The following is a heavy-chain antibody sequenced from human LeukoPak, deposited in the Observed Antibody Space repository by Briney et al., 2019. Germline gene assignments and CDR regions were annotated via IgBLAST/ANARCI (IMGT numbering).Heavy chain of an antibody. CDR1: GGSFSGYY. V-gene: IGHV4-34*01. J-gene: IGHJ4*02. CDR2: TNHSGST. D-gene: IGHD3-3*01. Sequence: NLSETLSLTCAVYGGSFSGYYWSWIRQPPGKGLEWIGETNHSGSTNYNPSLKSRVTISVDTSKNQFSLKLSSVTAADTAVYYCARVLEDYDFWSGYPYYFDYWGQGTLVTVSS. CDR3: ARVLEDYDFWSGYPYYFDY.